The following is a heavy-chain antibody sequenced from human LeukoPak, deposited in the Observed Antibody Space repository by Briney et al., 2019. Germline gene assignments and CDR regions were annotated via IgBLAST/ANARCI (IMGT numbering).Heavy chain of an antibody. V-gene: IGHV1-8*02. CDR2: MNPNSAHT. D-gene: IGHD1-26*01. Sequence: ASVKVSCKASGYTFTSYAMHWVRQAPGQRLEWMGWMNPNSAHTGHAQKFQGRVTMTRDTSMSTAYMELSGLTSEDTVIYYCARGPALHSKWVWGRWFDAWGQGILVTVSS. CDR1: GYTFTSYA. CDR3: ARGPALHSKWVWGRWFDA. J-gene: IGHJ5*02.